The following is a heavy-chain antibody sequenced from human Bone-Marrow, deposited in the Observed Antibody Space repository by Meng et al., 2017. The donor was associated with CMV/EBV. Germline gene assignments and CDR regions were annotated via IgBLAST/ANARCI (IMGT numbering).Heavy chain of an antibody. J-gene: IGHJ4*02. D-gene: IGHD1/OR15-1a*01. CDR3: ARGGQLEQIDY. Sequence: LRLSCTVSGGSISSGDYYWSWIRQPPGKGLEWIGYIYYSGSTYYNPSLKSRVTISVDTSKNQLSLKPSSVTAADTAVCYCARGGQLEQIDYWGQGTLVTVSS. CDR1: GGSISSGDYY. CDR2: IYYSGST. V-gene: IGHV4-30-4*08.